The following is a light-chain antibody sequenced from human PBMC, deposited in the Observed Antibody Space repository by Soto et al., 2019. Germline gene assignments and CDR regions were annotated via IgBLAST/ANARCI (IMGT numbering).Light chain of an antibody. CDR1: QSMNSR. J-gene: IGKJ1*01. CDR3: LQYNNYWT. CDR2: KAS. V-gene: IGKV1-5*03. Sequence: DIQMTQSPSTLSATVEDRVTITCRASQSMNSRLAWYQQKPGKAPNLLIYKASSLESGVPSRFSGSGSGTEFTLTISSLQPDDLATYYCLQYNNYWTFGQGTKVEIK.